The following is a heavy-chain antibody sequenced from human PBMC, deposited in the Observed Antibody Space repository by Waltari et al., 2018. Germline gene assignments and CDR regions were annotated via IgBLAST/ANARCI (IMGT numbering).Heavy chain of an antibody. Sequence: QVQLVQSGAEVKKPGSSVKVSCKASGGTFSSYAISWVRQATRQGLDWMGGIIPIFGTANYAQKFQGRVTITADKSTSTAYMELSSLRSEDTAVYYCAAGGPSGGWYHYYFDYWGQGTLVTVSS. V-gene: IGHV1-69*14. CDR3: AAGGPSGGWYHYYFDY. CDR2: IIPIFGTA. D-gene: IGHD6-19*01. J-gene: IGHJ4*02. CDR1: GGTFSSYA.